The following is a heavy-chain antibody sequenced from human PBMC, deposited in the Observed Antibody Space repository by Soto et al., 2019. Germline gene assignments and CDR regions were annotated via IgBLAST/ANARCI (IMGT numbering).Heavy chain of an antibody. CDR1: GGSLSPNY. CDR3: AKGWCDS. Sequence: SETLSLTCTVSGGSLSPNYWTWIRQPPGKGLEWIAYIYYSGTATYNPSLNSRVAISLDMSKNQISLTLSSVTAADTAVYYCAKGWCDSWGQGTLVTV. CDR2: IYYSGTA. V-gene: IGHV4-59*08. J-gene: IGHJ5*01.